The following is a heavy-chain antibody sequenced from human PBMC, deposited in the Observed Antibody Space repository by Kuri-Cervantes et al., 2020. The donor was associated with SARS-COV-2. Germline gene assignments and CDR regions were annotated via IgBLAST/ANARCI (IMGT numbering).Heavy chain of an antibody. CDR2: ISWNSVSV. CDR1: RFTFDENA. D-gene: IGHD6-19*01. V-gene: IGHV3-9*01. Sequence: SLKISCAASRFTFDENAMHWVRQAPGKGPEWVSGISWNSVSVGYADSVKGRFTISRDNAKKCLYLQMSSLTPEDTALYYCAKGGITVAGPIDYWGQGNLV. CDR3: AKGGITVAGPIDY. J-gene: IGHJ4*02.